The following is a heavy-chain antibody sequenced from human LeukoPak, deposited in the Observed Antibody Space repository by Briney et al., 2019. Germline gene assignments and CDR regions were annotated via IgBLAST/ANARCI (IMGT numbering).Heavy chain of an antibody. V-gene: IGHV3-21*01. D-gene: IGHD6-19*01. CDR2: ISSSSSYI. CDR1: GFTFSSYS. Sequence: GGSLRLSCAASGFTFSSYSMTWVRQAPGKGLEWVSSISSSSSYIYYADSVKGRFTISRDNAKNSLYLQMNSLRAEDTAVYYCARARSSSGWYEDYWGQGTLVAVSS. CDR3: ARARSSSGWYEDY. J-gene: IGHJ4*02.